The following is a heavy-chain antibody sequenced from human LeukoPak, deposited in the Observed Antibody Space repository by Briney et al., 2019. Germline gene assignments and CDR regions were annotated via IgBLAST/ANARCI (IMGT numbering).Heavy chain of an antibody. J-gene: IGHJ3*02. CDR3: VAASVVVVHGAFDI. CDR1: GFTFTSSA. CDR2: IVVGSGNT. Sequence: GASVKVSCKASGFTFTSSAVQWVQQARGQRLEWIGWIVVGSGNTNYAQKFQERVTITRDMSTSTAYMELSSLRSEDTAVYYCVAASVVVVHGAFDIWGQGTMVTVSS. V-gene: IGHV1-58*01. D-gene: IGHD3-22*01.